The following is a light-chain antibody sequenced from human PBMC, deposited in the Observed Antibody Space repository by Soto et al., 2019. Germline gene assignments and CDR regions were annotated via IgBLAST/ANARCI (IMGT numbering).Light chain of an antibody. CDR1: SSDVGGYNY. V-gene: IGLV2-14*01. J-gene: IGLJ3*02. CDR2: DVS. CDR3: SSYTSSSTPGV. Sequence: QSALTQPASVSGSPGQSITISCTGTSSDVGGYNYVSWYQQHPGKAPKLMIYDVSNRPSGVSNRFSGSKSGNTACLTSSGLQAEDEADYYCSSYTSSSTPGVFGGGTKLTVL.